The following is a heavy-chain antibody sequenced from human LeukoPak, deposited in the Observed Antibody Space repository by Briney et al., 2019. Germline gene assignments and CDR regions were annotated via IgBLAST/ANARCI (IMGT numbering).Heavy chain of an antibody. V-gene: IGHV1-18*01. CDR2: ISAYNGNT. D-gene: IGHD5-12*01. CDR1: GYTFTSYG. J-gene: IGHJ4*02. Sequence: ASVKVSCKASGYTFTSYGISWVRQAPGQGREWMGWISAYNGNTNYAQKLQGRVTMTTDTSTSTAYMELRSLRSDDTAVYYCARQRGYSGYVTFDYWGQGTLVTVSS. CDR3: ARQRGYSGYVTFDY.